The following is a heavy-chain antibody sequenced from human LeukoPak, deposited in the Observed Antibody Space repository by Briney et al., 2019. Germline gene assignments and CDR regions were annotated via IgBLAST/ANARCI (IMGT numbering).Heavy chain of an antibody. V-gene: IGHV3-74*01. CDR3: AKGGSSSWYALNWFDP. CDR1: GITFSSYW. D-gene: IGHD6-13*01. CDR2: INSDGSSS. J-gene: IGHJ5*02. Sequence: GGSLRLSCAASGITFSSYWMHWVRQAPGKGLVWVSRINSDGSSSSYADSVKGRFTISRDNSKNTLYLQMNSLRAEDTAVYYCAKGGSSSWYALNWFDPWGQGTLVTVSS.